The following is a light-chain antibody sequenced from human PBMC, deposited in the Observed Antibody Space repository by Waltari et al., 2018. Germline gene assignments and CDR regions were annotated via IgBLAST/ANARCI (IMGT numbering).Light chain of an antibody. Sequence: DIQMTQSPSSLSASVGDRVTITCRADQYVSNYLNWYRQKPGKAPELLIYIASNLQSVVPSRFSGSVSGTDFTLTISSLQPGDFATYYCQQSYKTPYTFGQGTRLDI. CDR1: QYVSNY. CDR3: QQSYKTPYT. J-gene: IGKJ2*01. CDR2: IAS. V-gene: IGKV1-39*01.